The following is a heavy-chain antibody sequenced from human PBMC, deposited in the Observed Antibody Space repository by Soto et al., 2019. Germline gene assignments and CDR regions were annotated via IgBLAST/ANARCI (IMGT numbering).Heavy chain of an antibody. CDR2: IYYSGST. CDR1: GGSISSGGYY. CDR3: AREIGAAGYFDY. Sequence: QVQLQESGPGLVKPSQTLSLTCTVSGGSISSGGYYWSWIRQHPGKGLEWIGYIYYSGSTYYNPSLKSRVTISVDMSKNQFSLKLSSVTAADTAVYYCAREIGAAGYFDYWGQGTLVTVSS. J-gene: IGHJ4*02. D-gene: IGHD6-13*01. V-gene: IGHV4-31*03.